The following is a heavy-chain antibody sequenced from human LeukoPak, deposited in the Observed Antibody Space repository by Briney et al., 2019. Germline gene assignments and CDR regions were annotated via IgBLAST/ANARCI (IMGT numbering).Heavy chain of an antibody. D-gene: IGHD3-3*01. CDR2: INPNSGGT. V-gene: IGHV1-2*06. J-gene: IGHJ6*02. Sequence: ASVKVSCKASGYTFTGYYMHWVRQAPGQGLEWMGRINPNSGGTNYAQKFQGRVTMTRDTSISTAYMELSRLRSDDTAVYYCAREWGYYDFWSGYYITEYGMDVWGQGTTVTVSS. CDR3: AREWGYYDFWSGYYITEYGMDV. CDR1: GYTFTGYY.